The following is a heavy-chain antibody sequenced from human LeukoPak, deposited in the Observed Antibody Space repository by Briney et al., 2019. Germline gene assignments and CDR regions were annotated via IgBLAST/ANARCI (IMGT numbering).Heavy chain of an antibody. CDR1: GFTFRSYG. J-gene: IGHJ4*02. Sequence: GGSLRLSCAAAGFTFRSYGIHWVRQAPGKGLEWVAFIRYDGSTKYYADAVKGRFTISRDNSKNTVYVQMNSLRAEDTAVYYCAKGVSGSSRGYWGQGTLVTVSS. V-gene: IGHV3-30*02. CDR3: AKGVSGSSRGY. CDR2: IRYDGSTK. D-gene: IGHD1-26*01.